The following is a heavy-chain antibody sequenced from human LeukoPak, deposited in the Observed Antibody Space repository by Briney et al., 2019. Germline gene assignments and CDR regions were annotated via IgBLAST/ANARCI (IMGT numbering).Heavy chain of an antibody. Sequence: GESLRLSCAASGFTVSSNYLSWVRQAPGKGLEWVSILFSGGSTYYADSVKGRFTTSRDNSKNTLYLQMNSLRAEDTAVYYCARCSGTYLFDYWGQGALVTVSS. CDR1: GFTVSSNY. CDR3: ARCSGTYLFDY. D-gene: IGHD1-26*01. V-gene: IGHV3-66*01. CDR2: LFSGGST. J-gene: IGHJ4*02.